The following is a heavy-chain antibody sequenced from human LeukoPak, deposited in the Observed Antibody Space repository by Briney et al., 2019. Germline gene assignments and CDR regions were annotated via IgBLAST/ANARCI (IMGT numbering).Heavy chain of an antibody. CDR1: GGSISPYY. J-gene: IGHJ5*02. Sequence: PSETLSLTCTVSGGSISPYYWSWIRQTPGKGLEWIGYILYSGTTTNYNPSLKSRVTISVDTSKNQFSLKLSSVTAADTAVYYCARDRGITMVRGVIPSFWFDPWGQGTLVTVSS. CDR2: ILYSGTT. CDR3: ARDRGITMVRGVIPSFWFDP. D-gene: IGHD3-10*01. V-gene: IGHV4-59*12.